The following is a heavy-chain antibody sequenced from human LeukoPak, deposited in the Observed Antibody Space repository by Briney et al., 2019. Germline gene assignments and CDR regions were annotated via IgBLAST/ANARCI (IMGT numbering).Heavy chain of an antibody. CDR3: ARTVVVVTARIDY. CDR1: GGSCGYY. CDR2: INHSGST. J-gene: IGHJ4*02. Sequence: SETLSLTRAVYGGSCGYYWSWIRQPPGKGLEWIGEINHSGSTNYNPSLKSRVTISVDTSKNQFSLQLSSVTAADTALYYCARTVVVVTARIDYWGQGTLVTVSS. D-gene: IGHD2-21*02. V-gene: IGHV4-34*01.